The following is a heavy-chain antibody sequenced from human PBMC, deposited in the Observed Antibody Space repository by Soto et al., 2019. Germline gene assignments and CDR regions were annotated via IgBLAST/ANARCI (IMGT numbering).Heavy chain of an antibody. CDR2: IRNRPNSYTT. J-gene: IGHJ4*02. CDR3: VRDSGRGFYFDY. CDR1: GFTFSDHY. D-gene: IGHD3-10*01. Sequence: PGGSLRLSCGASGFTFSDHYMDWVRQAPGKGLEWVGRIRNRPNSYTTQYAASVKGRFAVLRDDSENLVYLQMNDLKTEDTAVYYCVRDSGRGFYFDYWGQGAQVTVSS. V-gene: IGHV3-72*01.